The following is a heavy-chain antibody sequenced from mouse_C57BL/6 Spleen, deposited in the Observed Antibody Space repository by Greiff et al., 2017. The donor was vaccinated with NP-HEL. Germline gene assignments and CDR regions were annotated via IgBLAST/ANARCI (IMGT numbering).Heavy chain of an antibody. CDR2: IDPENGDT. V-gene: IGHV14-4*01. CDR1: GFNIKDDY. CDR3: TRYGSSPDYFDY. Sequence: EVQLQQSGAELVRPGASVKLSCTASGFNIKDDYMHWVKQRPEQGLEWIGWIDPENGDTESASKFQGKATITADTSSNTAYLQLRSLTSEDTAVYYCTRYGSSPDYFDYWGQGTTLTVSS. J-gene: IGHJ2*01. D-gene: IGHD1-1*01.